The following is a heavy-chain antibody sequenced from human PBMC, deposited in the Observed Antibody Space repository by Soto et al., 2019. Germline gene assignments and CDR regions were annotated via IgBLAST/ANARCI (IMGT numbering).Heavy chain of an antibody. Sequence: ASVKVSCKASGYTFTSYGFSWVRQAPGQGLEWMGWISAYNGNTNYAQKFQGRVIMTTDTSTSTAYMELRSLRSDDTAVYYCARAARYCSNSMCFASFYWFDPWGQGTLVTVSS. CDR2: ISAYNGNT. D-gene: IGHD2-8*01. CDR1: GYTFTSYG. V-gene: IGHV1-18*01. J-gene: IGHJ5*02. CDR3: ARAARYCSNSMCFASFYWFDP.